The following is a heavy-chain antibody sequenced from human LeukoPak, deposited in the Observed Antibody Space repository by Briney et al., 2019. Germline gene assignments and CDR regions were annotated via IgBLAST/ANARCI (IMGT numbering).Heavy chain of an antibody. Sequence: SETLSLTCTVSGGSVSSPNSYWSWIRQPPGKRLEWIGNVYYIGATTYNSSLQSRVTISIDTSKNQFSLEVTSVTAADTAVYYCARNTSSSPWFDPWGQGTLVTVSS. D-gene: IGHD6-6*01. CDR1: GGSVSSPNSY. J-gene: IGHJ5*02. V-gene: IGHV4-61*01. CDR2: VYYIGAT. CDR3: ARNTSSSPWFDP.